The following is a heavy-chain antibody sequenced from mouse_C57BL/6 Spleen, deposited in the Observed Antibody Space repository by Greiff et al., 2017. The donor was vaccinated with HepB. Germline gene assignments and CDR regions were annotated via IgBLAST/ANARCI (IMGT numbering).Heavy chain of an antibody. CDR2: IWSGGST. V-gene: IGHV2-2*01. Sequence: QVQLKESGPGLVQPSQSLSITCTVSGFSLTSYGVHWVRQSPEKGLEWLGVIWSGGSTDYNAAFISRLSISKDNSKSQVFFKMNSLQADDTAIYYCASYYGSSYPYAMDYWGQGTSVTVSS. CDR1: GFSLTSYG. D-gene: IGHD1-1*01. J-gene: IGHJ4*01. CDR3: ASYYGSSYPYAMDY.